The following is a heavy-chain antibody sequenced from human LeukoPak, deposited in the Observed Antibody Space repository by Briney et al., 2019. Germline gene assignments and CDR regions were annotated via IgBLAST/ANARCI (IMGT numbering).Heavy chain of an antibody. CDR2: IWYDGSNK. J-gene: IGHJ4*02. D-gene: IGHD3-3*01. CDR1: GFTFSSYG. V-gene: IGHV3-33*01. Sequence: GGSLRLSCAASGFTFSSYGMHWVRQAPGKGLEWVAIIWYDGSNKYYADSVKGRFTISRDNSKNTLYLQVNSLRAEDTAVYYCARDGSFWRGYPYYFDYSGPGTLVTASS. CDR3: ARDGSFWRGYPYYFDY.